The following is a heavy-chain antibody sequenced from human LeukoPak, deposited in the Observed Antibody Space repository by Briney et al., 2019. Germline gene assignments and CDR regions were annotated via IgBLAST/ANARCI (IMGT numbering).Heavy chain of an antibody. CDR2: IYSGGST. CDR1: GFTVSSNY. CDR3: ARGSPRYYYYYYMDV. J-gene: IGHJ6*03. V-gene: IGHV3-53*01. Sequence: GGSLRLSCAASGFTVSSNYMSWVRQAPGKGLEWVSVIYSGGSTYYADSVKGRFTISRDNSKNTLYLQMNSLRAEDTAVYYCARGSPRYYYYYYMDVWGKGTTVTVSS. D-gene: IGHD2-15*01.